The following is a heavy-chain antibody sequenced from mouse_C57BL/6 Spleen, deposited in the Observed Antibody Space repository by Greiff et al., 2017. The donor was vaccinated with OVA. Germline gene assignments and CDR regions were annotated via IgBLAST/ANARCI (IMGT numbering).Heavy chain of an antibody. V-gene: IGHV1-50*01. CDR1: GYTFTSYW. J-gene: IGHJ4*01. CDR3: ARRGISTAGYAMDY. D-gene: IGHD1-2*01. CDR2: IDPSDSYT. Sequence: QVQLQQPGAELVKPGASVKLSCKASGYTFTSYWMQWVKQRPGQGLEWIGEIDPSDSYTTYNQKFKGKATLTVDTSSSTAYMQLSSLTSEDSAVYYCARRGISTAGYAMDYWGQGTSVTVSS.